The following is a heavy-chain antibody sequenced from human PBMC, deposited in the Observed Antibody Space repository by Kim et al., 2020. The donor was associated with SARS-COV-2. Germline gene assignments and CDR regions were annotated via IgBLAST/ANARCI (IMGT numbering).Heavy chain of an antibody. CDR1: GGSISSGDYY. J-gene: IGHJ6*02. CDR2: IYYSGST. Sequence: SETLSLTCTVSGGSISSGDYYWSWIRQPPGKGLEWIGYIYYSGSTYYNPSLKSRVTISVGTSKNQFSLKLSSVTAADTAVYYCARDGMVLELLLPSYGMDVWGQGTTVTVSS. V-gene: IGHV4-30-4*01. CDR3: ARDGMVLELLLPSYGMDV. D-gene: IGHD3-3*01.